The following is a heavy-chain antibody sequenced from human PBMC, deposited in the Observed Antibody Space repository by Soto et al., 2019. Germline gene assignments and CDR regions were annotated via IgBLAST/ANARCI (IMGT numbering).Heavy chain of an antibody. V-gene: IGHV5-51*01. Sequence: GESLKISCKGSGYSFTSYWIGWVRQMPGKGLEWMGIIHPSDFDTRYSPSFQGQVTISAAKSISTAYLQWSSLKASDTAMYYCARRAYLQGVRAFDIWGQGSMVTVSS. J-gene: IGHJ3*02. CDR2: IHPSDFDT. CDR3: ARRAYLQGVRAFDI. D-gene: IGHD1-1*01. CDR1: GYSFTSYW.